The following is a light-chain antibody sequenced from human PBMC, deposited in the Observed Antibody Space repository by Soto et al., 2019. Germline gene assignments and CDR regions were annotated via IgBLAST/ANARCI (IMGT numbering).Light chain of an antibody. CDR3: QQRDSTPWT. V-gene: IGKV1-39*01. CDR1: QSIVHY. J-gene: IGKJ1*01. CDR2: AAS. Sequence: DIQMTQSPSCLSASVGDRVTITCRASQSIVHYLNWYQQKPGKAPKRLMYAASSLQSGVPSSFSGSGSGTDFTLTISSLQSEDRATYYCQQRDSTPWTFGQGAQVLIK.